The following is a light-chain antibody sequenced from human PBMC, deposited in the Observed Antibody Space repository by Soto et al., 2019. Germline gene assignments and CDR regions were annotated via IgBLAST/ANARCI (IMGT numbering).Light chain of an antibody. J-gene: IGKJ5*01. V-gene: IGKV3-20*01. CDR3: QQRGT. CDR1: QSVSRNY. CDR2: GAS. Sequence: EIVLTQSPGTLSLSPGERATLSCRASQSVSRNYLVWYQQKPGQAPRLLIYGASSRATGIPDRFSGSGSGTDFTLTISSLEPEDFAVYYCQQRGTFGQGTRLEIK.